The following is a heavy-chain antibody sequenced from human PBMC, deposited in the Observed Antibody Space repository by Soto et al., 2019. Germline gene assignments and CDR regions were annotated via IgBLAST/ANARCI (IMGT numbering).Heavy chain of an antibody. Sequence: ASVKVSCKASGGTFSSYAISWVRQAPGQGLEWMGGIIPIFGTANYAQKFQGRVTITADESTSTAYMELSSLRSEDTAVYYCATAGGYERLGLLYYYYGMDVWGQGTPVTVSS. CDR3: ATAGGYERLGLLYYYYGMDV. D-gene: IGHD5-12*01. V-gene: IGHV1-69*13. J-gene: IGHJ6*02. CDR2: IIPIFGTA. CDR1: GGTFSSYA.